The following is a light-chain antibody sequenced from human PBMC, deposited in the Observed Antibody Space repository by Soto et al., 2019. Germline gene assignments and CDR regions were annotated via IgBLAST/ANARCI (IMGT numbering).Light chain of an antibody. CDR1: HSVKSN. CDR3: QQNDVWPLT. V-gene: IGKV3-15*01. J-gene: IGKJ2*01. CDR2: GAS. Sequence: EIVMTQSPATLSVSPGERATLSCRASHSVKSNLAWYQQKPGQAPRLLIYGASTRATGIPDRFSGSGSGTEFTLTISSLQSEDFAVYYCQQNDVWPLTFGQGTKLEIK.